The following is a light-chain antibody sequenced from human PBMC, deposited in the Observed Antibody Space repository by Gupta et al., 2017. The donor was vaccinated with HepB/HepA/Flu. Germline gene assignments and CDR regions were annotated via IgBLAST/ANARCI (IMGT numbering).Light chain of an antibody. V-gene: IGKV3-15*01. CDR3: QQYNNWPPLT. Sequence: ILMPLSLATLSVAPGERATLSCRASQSVSSNLAWYQQKPGQAPRLLIYGASTRATGIPARFSDSGSGTEFTLTISSLQSEDFAVYYCQQYNNWPPLTFGGGTKVEIK. J-gene: IGKJ4*01. CDR1: QSVSSN. CDR2: GAS.